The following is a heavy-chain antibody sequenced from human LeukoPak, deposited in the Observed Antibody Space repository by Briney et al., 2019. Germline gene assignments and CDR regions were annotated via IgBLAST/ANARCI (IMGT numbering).Heavy chain of an antibody. V-gene: IGHV3-30*18. Sequence: GRSLRLSCAAAGFTFSSYGMHWVRQAPGKGLEWVAVISYDGSNKYYADSVKGRFTISRDNSKNTLYLQMNSLRAEDTAVYYCAKQAGDWGQGTLVTVSS. J-gene: IGHJ4*02. CDR3: AKQAGD. CDR2: ISYDGSNK. CDR1: GFTFSSYG.